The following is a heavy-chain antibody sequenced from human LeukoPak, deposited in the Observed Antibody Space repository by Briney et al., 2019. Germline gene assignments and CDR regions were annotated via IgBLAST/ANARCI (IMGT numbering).Heavy chain of an antibody. J-gene: IGHJ3*02. CDR2: ISGSGGST. Sequence: GGSLRLSCTASGFPFSTYAMSWVRQAPGKGLEWVSAISGSGGSTYYADSVKGRFTISRDNSKNTLFLQMNSLRAEDTAVYYCAKGGYSYGARDAFDIWGQGTMVTVSS. CDR3: AKGGYSYGARDAFDI. V-gene: IGHV3-23*01. CDR1: GFPFSTYA. D-gene: IGHD5-18*01.